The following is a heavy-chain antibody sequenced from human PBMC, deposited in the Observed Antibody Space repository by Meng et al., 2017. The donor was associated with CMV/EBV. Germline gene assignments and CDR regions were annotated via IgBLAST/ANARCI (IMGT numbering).Heavy chain of an antibody. D-gene: IGHD6-13*01. Sequence: GGSLRLSCAASGFTFSSYSMNWVRQAPGKGLEWVSSISSSSSYIYYADSVKGRFTISRDNPKNSLYLQMNSRRSEDTAVYYCARDGAAAGYYYYYGMDVWGQGTTVTVSS. J-gene: IGHJ6*02. CDR2: ISSSSSYI. V-gene: IGHV3-21*01. CDR1: GFTFSSYS. CDR3: ARDGAAAGYYYYYGMDV.